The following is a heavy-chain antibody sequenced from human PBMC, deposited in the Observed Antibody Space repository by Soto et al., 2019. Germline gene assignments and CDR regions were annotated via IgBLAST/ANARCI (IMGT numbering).Heavy chain of an antibody. CDR1: GYTFTSSD. CDR2: MNPNSGNT. Sequence: QVQLVQSGAEVKKPGASVKVSCKASGYTFTSSDINWVRQATGQGLEWMGWMNPNSGNTGYAQKCQGRVTMTRNTSTSTAYMELSSLRSEDTAVYYCTRDGGGIAARRVGNWFDLWGQGTLVTVFS. D-gene: IGHD6-6*01. V-gene: IGHV1-8*01. J-gene: IGHJ5*02. CDR3: TRDGGGIAARRVGNWFDL.